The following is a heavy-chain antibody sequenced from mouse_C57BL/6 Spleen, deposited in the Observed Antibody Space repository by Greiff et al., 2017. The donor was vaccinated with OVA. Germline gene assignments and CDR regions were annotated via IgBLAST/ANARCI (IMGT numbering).Heavy chain of an antibody. J-gene: IGHJ2*01. Sequence: QVQLQQPGAELVKPGASVKLSCKASGYTFTSYWMQWVKQRPGQGLEWIGEIDPSDSYTNYNQKFKGKATLTVDTSSSTAYMQLSSLTSEDSAVYYCAREYYGKMFDDWGQGTTLTVSS. CDR3: AREYYGKMFDD. CDR1: GYTFTSYW. D-gene: IGHD2-1*01. CDR2: IDPSDSYT. V-gene: IGHV1-50*01.